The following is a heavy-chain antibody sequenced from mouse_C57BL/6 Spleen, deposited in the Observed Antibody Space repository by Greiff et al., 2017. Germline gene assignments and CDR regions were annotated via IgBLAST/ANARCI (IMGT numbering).Heavy chain of an antibody. Sequence: QVQLQQSGAELVRPGASVTLSCKASGYTFTDYEMHWVKQTPVHGLEWIGAIDPETGGTAYNQKFKGKAILTADKSSSTAYMERRSLTSENSAVYYSTNHNYEDAMDYWGQGTSVTVSS. CDR2: IDPETGGT. J-gene: IGHJ4*01. CDR3: TNHNYEDAMDY. D-gene: IGHD1-2*01. CDR1: GYTFTDYE. V-gene: IGHV1-15*01.